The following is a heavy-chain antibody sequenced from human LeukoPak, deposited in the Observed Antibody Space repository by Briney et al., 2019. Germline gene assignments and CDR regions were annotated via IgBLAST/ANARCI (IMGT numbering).Heavy chain of an antibody. V-gene: IGHV4-30-4*01. CDR3: ATDYYDSSGHAGGFQH. D-gene: IGHD3-22*01. J-gene: IGHJ1*01. Sequence: PSETLSLTCTVSGGSISSGDYYWSWIRQPPGTGLEWIGYIYYSGSTYYNPSLKSRVTISVDTSKNQFSLKLSSVTAADTAVYYCATDYYDSSGHAGGFQHWGQGTLVTVSS. CDR1: GGSISSGDYY. CDR2: IYYSGST.